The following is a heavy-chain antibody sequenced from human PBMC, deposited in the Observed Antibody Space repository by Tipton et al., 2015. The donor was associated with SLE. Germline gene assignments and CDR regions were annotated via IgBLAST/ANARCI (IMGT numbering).Heavy chain of an antibody. CDR3: ARVMVQGAIGGMVV. CDR2: INYSGRT. J-gene: IGHJ6*02. Sequence: TLSLTCTVSGGSISSHYWSWIRQPPGKGLEWIGYINYSGRTSYNPSLKSRVTISVDTSKNQFSLKLTSVTAADTAVYYCARVMVQGAIGGMVVGGQGTTVIVSS. V-gene: IGHV4-59*11. D-gene: IGHD3-10*01. CDR1: GGSISSHY.